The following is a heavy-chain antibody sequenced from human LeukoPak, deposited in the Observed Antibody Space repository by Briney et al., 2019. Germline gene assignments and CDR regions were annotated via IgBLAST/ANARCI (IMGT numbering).Heavy chain of an antibody. V-gene: IGHV3-33*06. J-gene: IGHJ4*02. CDR2: IRYDGNNE. Sequence: PGRSLRLSCAASGFTFSTYGMHWVRQAPDKGLEWVAVIRYDGNNEFYADSVKGRFTISRDNSKSTLYLQMNSLRAEDTAVYYCAKRGSFWGLDYWGQGTLVTVSS. CDR3: AKRGSFWGLDY. D-gene: IGHD6-13*01. CDR1: GFTFSTYG.